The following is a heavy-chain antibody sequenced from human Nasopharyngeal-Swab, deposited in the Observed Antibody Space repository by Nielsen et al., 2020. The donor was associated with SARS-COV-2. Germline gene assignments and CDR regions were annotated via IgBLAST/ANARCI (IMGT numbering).Heavy chain of an antibody. D-gene: IGHD6-19*01. CDR1: GGTFSSYA. CDR2: IIPILDIG. CDR3: ARDLWLETDYYYLGMDV. V-gene: IGHV1-69*04. J-gene: IGHJ6*02. Sequence: SVKVSCKASGGTFSSYAITWVRQAPGQGLEWMGRIIPILDIGRYAQKFQGRVTTTADKSTNTAYMELSSLTSEDTAVYYCARDLWLETDYYYLGMDVWGQGTTVTVSS.